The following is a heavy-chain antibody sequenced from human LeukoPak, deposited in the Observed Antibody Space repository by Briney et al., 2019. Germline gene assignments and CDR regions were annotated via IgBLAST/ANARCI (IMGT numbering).Heavy chain of an antibody. J-gene: IGHJ6*03. D-gene: IGHD3-3*01. Sequence: PSQTLSLTCTVSGGSISSGASDWGWIRHPPKRGLEWVGYINNSGTTYYNPSLKSRVTISVDTSKNQFSLKLSSVTAADTAVYYCARGSPPPFLYDFWTLYYYYYMDVWGKGTTVTVSS. V-gene: IGHV4-30-4*01. CDR3: ARGSPPPFLYDFWTLYYYYYMDV. CDR2: INNSGTT. CDR1: GGSISSGASD.